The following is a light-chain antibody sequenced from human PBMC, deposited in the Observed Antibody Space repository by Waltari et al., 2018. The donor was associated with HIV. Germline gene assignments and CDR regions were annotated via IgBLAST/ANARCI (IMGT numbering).Light chain of an antibody. J-gene: IGKJ3*01. CDR1: QSVLYTSNNKNY. CDR3: QQYDNLPIFT. CDR2: WAS. V-gene: IGKV4-1*01. Sequence: DIVMTQSPDSLAVSLGERAAIKCKSSQSVLYTSNNKNYVAWYQKKPGQPPKVLIYWASTRDSGVPDRFSGSGSGTDFTLTISSLQPEDIATYYCQQYDNLPIFTFGPGTKVDIK.